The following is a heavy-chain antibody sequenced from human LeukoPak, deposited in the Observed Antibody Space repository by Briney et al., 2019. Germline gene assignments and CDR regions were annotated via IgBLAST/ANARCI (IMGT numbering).Heavy chain of an antibody. Sequence: PGGSLRLSCAASGFTFSSYAMHWVRQAPGKGLEWVAVISYDGSNKYYADSVKGRFTISRDNSKNTLYLQMNSLRAEDTAVYYCASLERWLQFWGQGTLVTVSS. CDR1: GFTFSSYA. V-gene: IGHV3-30-3*01. CDR3: ASLERWLQF. D-gene: IGHD5-24*01. J-gene: IGHJ4*02. CDR2: ISYDGSNK.